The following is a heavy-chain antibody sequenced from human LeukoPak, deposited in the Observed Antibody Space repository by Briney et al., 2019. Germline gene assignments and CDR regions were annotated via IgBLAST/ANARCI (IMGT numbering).Heavy chain of an antibody. CDR2: INHSGNT. J-gene: IGHJ6*03. D-gene: IGHD6-13*01. CDR3: ARHGRFPRAAAGTSAYYYMDV. V-gene: IGHV4-34*01. Sequence: SETLSLTCAVYGGSFSGYYWSWIRQPPGKGLECIGEINHSGNTNYNPSLKSRVTISVDTSKNQFPLKLSSVTAADTAVYYCARHGRFPRAAAGTSAYYYMDVWGKGTTVTVSS. CDR1: GGSFSGYY.